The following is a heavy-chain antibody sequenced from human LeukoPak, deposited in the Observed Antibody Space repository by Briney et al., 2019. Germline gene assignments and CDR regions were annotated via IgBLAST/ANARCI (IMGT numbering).Heavy chain of an antibody. V-gene: IGHV4-59*11. CDR1: ADSFSTHY. J-gene: IGHJ3*02. CDR2: ISSIGST. Sequence: KASQTLSLTCSVSADSFSTHYWTWIRQPPGKGLEWIGYISSIGSTNYNPSLKSRVTISVDTSKKQFSLRMTSVTAADTAVYYCARDPTTVTKGFDIWGQGTMVTVSS. CDR3: ARDPTTVTKGFDI. D-gene: IGHD4-17*01.